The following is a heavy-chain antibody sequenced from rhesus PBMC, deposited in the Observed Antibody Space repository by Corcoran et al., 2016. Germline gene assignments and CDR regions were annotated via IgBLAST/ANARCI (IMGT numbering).Heavy chain of an antibody. V-gene: IGHV4-165*02. Sequence: QGQLQESGPGLVKPSETLSLTCGVSGDSISGYYWNWIRQPPGKGLEWIGYIGGSRALTYHNPPLEGRVPISRDTSKTHFSLRLASVIAADTAVYFWARIPFSGTHISSLDVWGRGLLVTVSS. CDR3: ARIPFSGTHISSLDV. CDR2: IGGSRALT. D-gene: IGHD1-44*01. J-gene: IGHJ5-2*02. CDR1: GDSISGYY.